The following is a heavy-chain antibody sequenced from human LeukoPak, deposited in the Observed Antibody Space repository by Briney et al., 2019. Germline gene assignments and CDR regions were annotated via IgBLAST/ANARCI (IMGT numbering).Heavy chain of an antibody. D-gene: IGHD1-26*01. CDR2: ISGSGGST. J-gene: IGHJ4*02. V-gene: IGHV3-23*01. CDR3: AKDGPWNSGSPSFDY. CDR1: GFTFSSYA. Sequence: GGSLRLSCAASGFTFSSYAMSWVRQAPGKGLEWVSAISGSGGSTYYADSVKGRFTISRDNSKNTLYLQMNSLSAEDTAVYYCAKDGPWNSGSPSFDYWGQGTLVTVSS.